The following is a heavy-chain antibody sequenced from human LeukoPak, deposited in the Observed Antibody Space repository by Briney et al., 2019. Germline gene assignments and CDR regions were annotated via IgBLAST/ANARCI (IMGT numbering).Heavy chain of an antibody. J-gene: IGHJ4*02. D-gene: IGHD2/OR15-2a*01. V-gene: IGHV4-30-2*01. CDR3: ARTTYLGAGTPYYFDY. CDR1: GGSISSGGYS. CDR2: IYHSGST. Sequence: SETLSLTCAVSGGSISSGGYSWSWIRQPPGKGLAWIGYIYHSGSTYYNPSLKSRVTISVDRSKNQFSLKLSSVTAADTAVYYCARTTYLGAGTPYYFDYWGQGTLVTVSS.